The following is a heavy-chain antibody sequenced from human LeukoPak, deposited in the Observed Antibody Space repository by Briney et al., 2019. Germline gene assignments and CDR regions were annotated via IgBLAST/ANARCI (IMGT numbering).Heavy chain of an antibody. CDR1: GGSISSYY. D-gene: IGHD6-13*01. CDR2: IYYSGST. CDR3: ARGRGAAANFEC. J-gene: IGHJ4*02. V-gene: IGHV4-59*01. Sequence: PSETLSLTCTASGGSISSYYRSWIRQPPGKGLEWVGYIYYSGSTNYNTSLKSRVTISVDTSKNQLSLKLNFVTAAGTAVYYCARGRGAAANFECWVQGTLVTASS.